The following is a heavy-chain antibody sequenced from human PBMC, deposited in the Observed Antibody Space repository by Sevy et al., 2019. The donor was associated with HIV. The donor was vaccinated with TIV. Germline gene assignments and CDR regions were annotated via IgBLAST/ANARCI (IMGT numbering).Heavy chain of an antibody. CDR1: GGTFSSYA. D-gene: IGHD3-10*01. J-gene: IGHJ4*02. Sequence: ASVKVSCKASGGTFSSYAISWVRQAPGQGLEWMGGIIPIFGTANYAQKFQGGVTITADKSTSTAYMELSSLESEDTAGDYCAGDLYYYGSGSYYRTGRAFDYWGQGTLVTVSS. CDR3: AGDLYYYGSGSYYRTGRAFDY. V-gene: IGHV1-69*06. CDR2: IIPIFGTA.